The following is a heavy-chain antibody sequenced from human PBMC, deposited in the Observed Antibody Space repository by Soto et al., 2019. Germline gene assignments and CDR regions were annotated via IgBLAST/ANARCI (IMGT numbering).Heavy chain of an antibody. CDR3: ARGDYGGKGFDY. CDR2: IYYSGST. V-gene: IGHV4-30-4*01. J-gene: IGHJ4*02. D-gene: IGHD4-17*01. Sequence: QVQLQESGPGLVKPSQTLSLTCTVSGGSISSGDYYXXXXXXXXXXGLEWIGYIYYSGSTYYNPSLNSRVTISVDTSKNQYSLKMSSVTAADTAVYYWARGDYGGKGFDYWGQGTLVTVSS. CDR1: GGSISSGDYY.